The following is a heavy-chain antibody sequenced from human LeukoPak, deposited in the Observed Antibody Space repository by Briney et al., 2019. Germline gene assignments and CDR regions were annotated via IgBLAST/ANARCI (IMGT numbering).Heavy chain of an antibody. J-gene: IGHJ4*02. V-gene: IGHV3-15*01. CDR1: GFTFSNAW. D-gene: IGHD3-16*02. CDR3: RAYYVWGSYRYKFNYFDY. Sequence: GGPLRLSCAASGFTFSNAWMSWVRQAPGKGLEWVGRIKSKTDGGTTDYAAPVKGRFTISRDDSKNTLYLQMNSLKTEDTAVYYCRAYYVWGSYRYKFNYFDYWGQGTLVTVSS. CDR2: IKSKTDGGTT.